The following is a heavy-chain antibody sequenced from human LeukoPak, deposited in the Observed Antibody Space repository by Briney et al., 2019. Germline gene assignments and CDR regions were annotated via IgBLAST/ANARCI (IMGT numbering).Heavy chain of an antibody. D-gene: IGHD3-10*01. CDR1: GYSFPSYW. Sequence: GESLKISCKGSGYSFPSYWIGWVRQMPGKGLEWMGIIYPGDSDNRYSPSFQGQVPISADKSISTAYLQWSSLKASDTAMYYCATCITMVRGVILDAFDIWGQGTMVTVSS. CDR2: IYPGDSDN. V-gene: IGHV5-51*01. CDR3: ATCITMVRGVILDAFDI. J-gene: IGHJ3*02.